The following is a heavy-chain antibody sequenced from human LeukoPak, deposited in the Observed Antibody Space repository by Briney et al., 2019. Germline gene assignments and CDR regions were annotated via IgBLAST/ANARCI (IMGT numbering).Heavy chain of an antibody. D-gene: IGHD3-22*01. V-gene: IGHV4-61*02. CDR2: ISSSGST. Sequence: TSETLSLTCTVSGDSISSGDYYWSWIRQPAGTGLEWIGRISSSGSTNYNPSLKSRVTISVDTSKNQFSLKLSSVTAADTAAYFCARGPYSYDSSGAFDIWGQGTMVTVSS. CDR1: GDSISSGDYY. CDR3: ARGPYSYDSSGAFDI. J-gene: IGHJ3*02.